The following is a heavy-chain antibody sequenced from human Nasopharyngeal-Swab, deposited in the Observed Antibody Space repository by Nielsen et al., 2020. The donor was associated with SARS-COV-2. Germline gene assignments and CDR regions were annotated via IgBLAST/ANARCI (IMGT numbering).Heavy chain of an antibody. J-gene: IGHJ4*02. CDR1: GFIFSASA. CDR3: TTDFYFDY. CDR2: IGDKDHNYAT. Sequence: GESLKISCAASGFIFSASAIHWVRQSSGKGLEWVGRIGDKDHNYATTYGASVQGRFTISRDDSKNTAFLQMDSLKTEDTALYYCTTDFYFDYWGQGTLVTVSS. V-gene: IGHV3-73*01.